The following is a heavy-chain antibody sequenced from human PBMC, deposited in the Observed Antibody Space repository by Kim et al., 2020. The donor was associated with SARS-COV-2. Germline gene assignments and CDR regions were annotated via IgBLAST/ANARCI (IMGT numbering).Heavy chain of an antibody. CDR3: ARDLMVAGTYAFDI. Sequence: NPSIKRQGTISLDTTKNQFSLKLSTVTAADTAVYYCARDLMVAGTYAFDIWGQGTMVTVSS. J-gene: IGHJ3*02. D-gene: IGHD2-15*01. V-gene: IGHV4-59*01.